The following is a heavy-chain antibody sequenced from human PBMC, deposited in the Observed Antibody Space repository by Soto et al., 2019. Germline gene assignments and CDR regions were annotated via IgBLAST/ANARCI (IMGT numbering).Heavy chain of an antibody. CDR2: ISYDGNYK. J-gene: IGHJ6*02. D-gene: IGHD5-12*01. CDR1: GFSFSSYG. Sequence: QVRLVESGGGVVQPGRSLRLSCVASGFSFSSYGMHWVRQAPGKGLEWVAVISYDGNYKSYADSVKGRITISRDNSKKTLYRQMNSLRPEDTAVFYCAKDPVEMAPRTGYYGMDVWGQGTTVTVSS. V-gene: IGHV3-30*18. CDR3: AKDPVEMAPRTGYYGMDV.